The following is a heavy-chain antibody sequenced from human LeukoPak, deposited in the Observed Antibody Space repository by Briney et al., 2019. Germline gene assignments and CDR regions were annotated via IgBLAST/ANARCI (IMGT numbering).Heavy chain of an antibody. CDR1: GYTFSNHC. CDR2: IWCDGSDK. D-gene: IGHD3/OR15-3a*01. CDR3: GRELDWLPTLDY. V-gene: IGHV3-33*01. Sequence: GRSLRLSCAVSGYTFSNHCMHWVRQAPGKGLEWVAPIWCDGSDKWYADSVKGRFTTSRDNAKNMLYLQMDSLRAEDTAVYYCGRELDWLPTLDYWGQGALVT. J-gene: IGHJ4*02.